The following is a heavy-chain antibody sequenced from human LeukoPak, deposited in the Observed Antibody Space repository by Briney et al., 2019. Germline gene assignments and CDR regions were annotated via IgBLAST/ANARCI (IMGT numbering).Heavy chain of an antibody. CDR1: GFTFSSYA. J-gene: IGHJ4*02. CDR3: AKVEDLITFGGVIVPIFDY. V-gene: IGHV3-23*01. CDR2: ISGSGGST. Sequence: PGGSLRLSCAASGFTFSSYAMSWVRQAPGKGLEWVSAISGSGGSTYYADSVKGRFTISRDNSKNTLHLQMNSLRAEDTAVYYCAKVEDLITFGGVIVPIFDYWGQGTLVTVSS. D-gene: IGHD3-16*02.